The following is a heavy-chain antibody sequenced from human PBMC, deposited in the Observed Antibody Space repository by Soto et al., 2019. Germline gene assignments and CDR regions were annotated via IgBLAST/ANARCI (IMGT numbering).Heavy chain of an antibody. CDR1: GFTFSTYG. CDR2: IWYDGSNK. V-gene: IGHV3-33*01. D-gene: IGHD6-13*01. J-gene: IGHJ4*02. Sequence: QMQLVESGRGVVQPGRSLRLSCAASGFTFSTYGMHWVRQAPGKGLEWVAVIWYDGSNKYYADSVKGRFTISRDNSKDTLYLQMNSLRAEDTAVYYCARAYRSWYSGYWGQGTLVTVSS. CDR3: ARAYRSWYSGY.